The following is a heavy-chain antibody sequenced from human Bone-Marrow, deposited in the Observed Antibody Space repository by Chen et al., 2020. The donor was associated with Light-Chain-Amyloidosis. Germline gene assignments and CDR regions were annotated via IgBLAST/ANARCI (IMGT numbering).Heavy chain of an antibody. Sequence: QVQLVQSGAEVKKPGSSVKVSCKASGGTFNTCAINWVRQAPGQGLEWMGGIIPILGTASYAQKFQGRVTITADEASSTAYMELSSLTSGDTAVYYCAEGPYSNLGYWGQGTLVTVSS. CDR2: IIPILGTA. D-gene: IGHD4-4*01. V-gene: IGHV1-69*01. CDR3: AEGPYSNLGY. CDR1: GGTFNTCA. J-gene: IGHJ4*02.